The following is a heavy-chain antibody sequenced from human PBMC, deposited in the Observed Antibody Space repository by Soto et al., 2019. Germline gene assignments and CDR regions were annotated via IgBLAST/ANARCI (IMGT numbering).Heavy chain of an antibody. V-gene: IGHV4-59*01. J-gene: IGHJ5*02. CDR3: ARGPIGVIYSSSSSWFDH. Sequence: PSETLSLTCTVSGGSISSYYWSWIRQPPGKGLEWIGYIYYSGSTNYNPSLKSRVTISVDTSKNQFSLKLSSVTAADTAVYYCARGPIGVIYSSSSSWFDHWGQGTLVTVSS. CDR2: IYYSGST. D-gene: IGHD6-6*01. CDR1: GGSISSYY.